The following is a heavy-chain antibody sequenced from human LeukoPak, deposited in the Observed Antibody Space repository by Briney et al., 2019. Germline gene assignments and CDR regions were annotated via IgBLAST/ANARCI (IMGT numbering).Heavy chain of an antibody. V-gene: IGHV4-34*01. J-gene: IGHJ3*02. CDR2: INHSGST. CDR3: ARALGAFDI. CDR1: GGSFSNYY. Sequence: SETLSLTCAVYGGSFSNYYWSWLRQPPGKGLEWIGEINHSGSTNYNPSLKSRVTISIDTSKNQFSLKVSSVTAADTAVYYCARALGAFDIWGQGTMVTVSS.